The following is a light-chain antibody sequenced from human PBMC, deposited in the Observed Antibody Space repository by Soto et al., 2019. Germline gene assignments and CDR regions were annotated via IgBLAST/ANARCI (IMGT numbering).Light chain of an antibody. V-gene: IGLV2-14*03. CDR1: SSGVGGYGY. CDR3: SSYTTSSSVV. Sequence: QSALTQPGSVSGSPGQSITISCTGTSSGVGGYGYVSWYQHHPGKAPKLMIYDVSNRPSGVSNRFSGSKSANTASLPISGLQAADEADYYCSSYTTSSSVVFGGGTKVTVL. J-gene: IGLJ2*01. CDR2: DVS.